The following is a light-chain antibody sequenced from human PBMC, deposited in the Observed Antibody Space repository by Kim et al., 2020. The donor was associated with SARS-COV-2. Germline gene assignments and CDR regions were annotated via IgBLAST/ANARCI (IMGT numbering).Light chain of an antibody. V-gene: IGLV4-69*01. CDR2: LNSDGSH. J-gene: IGLJ3*02. CDR1: SGHSSYA. CDR3: QTWGTGAWV. Sequence: QLVLTQSPSASASLGASVKLTCTLSSGHSSYAIAWHQQQPEKGPRYLMKLNSDGSHSKGDGIPDRFSGSSSGAERYLTISSLQSEDEADYYCQTWGTGAWVFGGGTPLTVL.